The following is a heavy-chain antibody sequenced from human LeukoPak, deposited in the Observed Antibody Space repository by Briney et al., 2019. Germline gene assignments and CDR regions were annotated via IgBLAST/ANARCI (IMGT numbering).Heavy chain of an antibody. Sequence: SVKVSCKASGYAFTGYYMHWVRQAPGQGLEWMGWINPDSGGTNYAQNFQGRVTMTRDTSISTAYMELSRLKSDDTGVYFCAREGIATAVNIPPFDYWGQGTLVTV. CDR1: GYAFTGYY. J-gene: IGHJ4*02. CDR2: INPDSGGT. D-gene: IGHD6-13*01. V-gene: IGHV1-2*02. CDR3: AREGIATAVNIPPFDY.